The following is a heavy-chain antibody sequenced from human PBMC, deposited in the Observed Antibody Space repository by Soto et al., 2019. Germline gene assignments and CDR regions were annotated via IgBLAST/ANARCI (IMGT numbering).Heavy chain of an antibody. CDR2: IYHSGST. Sequence: SETLSLTCAVSGGSISSSNWLSWVRPPPGKGLEWIGEIYHSGSTNYNPSLKSRVTISVDKSKNQFSLKLSSVTAADTAVYYCARFNSGSYYEAFDIWGQGTMVTVSS. CDR3: ARFNSGSYYEAFDI. V-gene: IGHV4-4*02. J-gene: IGHJ3*02. CDR1: GGSISSSNW. D-gene: IGHD1-26*01.